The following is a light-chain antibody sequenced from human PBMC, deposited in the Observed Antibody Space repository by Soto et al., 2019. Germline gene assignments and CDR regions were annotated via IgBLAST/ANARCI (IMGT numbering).Light chain of an antibody. J-gene: IGLJ1*01. CDR2: EVT. CDR3: CSYAGTSSYV. V-gene: IGLV2-23*02. Sequence: QSVLTQPASVSGSPGQSITISCTGTSSDVGNYNLVSWYQQHPAKAPKLLIYEVTKRPSGVSNRFSGSKSGHTASLTISGLQAEDEADYFCCSYAGTSSYVFGTGTKVTVL. CDR1: SSDVGNYNL.